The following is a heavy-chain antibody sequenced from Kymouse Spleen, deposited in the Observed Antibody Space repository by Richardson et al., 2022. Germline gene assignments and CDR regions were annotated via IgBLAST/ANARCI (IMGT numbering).Heavy chain of an antibody. V-gene: IGHV3-11*01. CDR3: ARDQSIAARRGSGSSNWFDP. D-gene: IGHD6-6*01. Sequence: QVQLVESGGGLVKPGGSLRLSCAASGFTFSDYYMSWIRQAPGKGLEWVSYISSSGSTIYYADSVKGRFTISRDNAKNSLYLQMNSLRAEDTAVYYCARDQSIAARRGSGSSNWFDPWGQGTLVTVSS. J-gene: IGHJ5*02. CDR1: GFTFSDYY. CDR2: ISSSGSTI.